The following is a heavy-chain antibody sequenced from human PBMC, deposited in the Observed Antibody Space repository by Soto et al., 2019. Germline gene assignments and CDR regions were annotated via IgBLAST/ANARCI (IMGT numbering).Heavy chain of an antibody. D-gene: IGHD5-12*01. V-gene: IGHV3-74*01. CDR1: GFTLSNYW. CDR3: VRIRRGDGYTSGY. J-gene: IGHJ4*02. CDR2: INTDGSTT. Sequence: EVRLVESGGVSVQPGGSLRLYCTASGFTLSNYWMHWVRQAPGKGLVWVSRINTDGSTTTYADSVKGRFTISRDNAKNTLYLQMNSLRDEDTAVYYCVRIRRGDGYTSGYWGQGTLVIVSS.